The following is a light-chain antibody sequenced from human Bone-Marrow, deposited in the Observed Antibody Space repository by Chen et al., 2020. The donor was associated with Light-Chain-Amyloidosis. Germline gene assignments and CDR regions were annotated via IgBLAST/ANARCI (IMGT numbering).Light chain of an antibody. CDR1: NIGSTS. CDR3: QVWDRSSDRPV. V-gene: IGLV3-21*02. CDR2: DDS. J-gene: IGLJ3*02. Sequence: SYVLTQPSSVSVAPGQTATIACGGNNIGSTSVDWYQQTPGQAPLLVVYDDSDRPSGIPERLSGSNSGHTATLTISRVEAGDEADYYCQVWDRSSDRPVFGGGTKLTVL.